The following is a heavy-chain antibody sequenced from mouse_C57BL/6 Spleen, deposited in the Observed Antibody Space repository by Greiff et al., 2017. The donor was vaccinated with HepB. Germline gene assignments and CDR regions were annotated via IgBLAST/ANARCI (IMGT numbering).Heavy chain of an antibody. CDR2: IYPRSGNT. Sequence: VQLQQSGAELARPGASVKLSCKASGYTFTSYGISWVKQRTGQGLEWIGEIYPRSGNTYYNEKFKGKATLTADKSSSTAYMELRSLTSEDSAVYFCARAQDLFAYWGQGTLVTVSA. V-gene: IGHV1-81*01. D-gene: IGHD1-3*01. CDR1: GYTFTSYG. J-gene: IGHJ3*01. CDR3: ARAQDLFAY.